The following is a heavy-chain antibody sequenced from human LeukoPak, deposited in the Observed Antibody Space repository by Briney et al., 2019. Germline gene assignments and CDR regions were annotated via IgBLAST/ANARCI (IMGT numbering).Heavy chain of an antibody. J-gene: IGHJ4*02. CDR1: GFTFSSYW. CDR2: INSDGSST. V-gene: IGHV3-74*01. D-gene: IGHD1-14*01. Sequence: GGSLRLSCAASGFTFSSYWMHWVRQAPGKGLVWVSRINSDGSSTSYADSVKGRFTISRDNAKNTLYLQMDSLRADDTALYYCAREIQEPGKTHDYWGQGTLVTVSS. CDR3: AREIQEPGKTHDY.